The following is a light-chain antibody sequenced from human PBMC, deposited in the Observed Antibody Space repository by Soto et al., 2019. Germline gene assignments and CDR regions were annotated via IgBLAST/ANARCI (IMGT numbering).Light chain of an antibody. CDR2: EVS. V-gene: IGLV2-8*01. J-gene: IGLJ2*01. Sequence: QSALTQPPSASGSPGQSVTISCTGTSSDVGGYNYVSWYQQHPGKAPEHMIYEVSKRPSGVPDRFSGSKSGNTASLTVSGLQAEDEADYYCSSYAGTNTYVVFGGGTKLTVL. CDR3: SSYAGTNTYVV. CDR1: SSDVGGYNY.